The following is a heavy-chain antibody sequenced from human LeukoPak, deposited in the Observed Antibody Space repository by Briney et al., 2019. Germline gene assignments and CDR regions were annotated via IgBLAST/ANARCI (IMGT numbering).Heavy chain of an antibody. CDR2: INRDSGST. V-gene: IGHV3-23*01. CDR1: GFPFNNFP. Sequence: GGSLRLPCQASGFPFNNFPMSWVRRAPGKGLEWVSAINRDSGSTYYADSVRGRFTISRDNSKNTLYLHMSSLRAEDTAVYYCAKEPRGSSSRLIYFDYWGQGTLVTVSS. D-gene: IGHD6-13*01. J-gene: IGHJ4*02. CDR3: AKEPRGSSSRLIYFDY.